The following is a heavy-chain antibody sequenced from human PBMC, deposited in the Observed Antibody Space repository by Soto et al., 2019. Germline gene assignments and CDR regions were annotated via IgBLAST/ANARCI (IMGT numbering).Heavy chain of an antibody. CDR3: ARGSGLTYFDY. Sequence: QKFQGRVTITRDTSASTAYMELSSLRSEDTAVYYCARGSGLTYFDYWGQGTLVTVSS. D-gene: IGHD3-10*01. J-gene: IGHJ4*02. V-gene: IGHV1-3*01.